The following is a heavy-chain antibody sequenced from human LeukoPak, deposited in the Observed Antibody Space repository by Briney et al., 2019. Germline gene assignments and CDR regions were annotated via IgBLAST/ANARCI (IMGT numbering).Heavy chain of an antibody. CDR2: IATSGET. V-gene: IGHV3-23*01. Sequence: GGSLRLSSAPPGFTFSSYAMSSGPHAPGEGLEWVSGIATSGETFYAESLRDRFTISRDNSKNTVFLQMSSLRAEDTATYYCANYKRGPTYYFEYWGQGTLVTVSS. D-gene: IGHD3-10*01. CDR1: GFTFSSYA. J-gene: IGHJ4*02. CDR3: ANYKRGPTYYFEY.